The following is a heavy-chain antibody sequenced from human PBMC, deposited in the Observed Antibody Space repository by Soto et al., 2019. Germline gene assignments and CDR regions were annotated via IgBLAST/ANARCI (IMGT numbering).Heavy chain of an antibody. V-gene: IGHV3-23*01. D-gene: IGHD3-22*01. CDR2: FSGSGGST. CDR1: GFTFSSYA. J-gene: IGHJ5*02. Sequence: EVQLLESGGGLVQPGGSLRLSCAASGFTFSSYAMSWVRQAPGKGLEWVSAFSGSGGSTYYADSVKGRFTISRDNSKNTLYLQMNSLRAEDTAVYYCAKDLPITDYYDSSGYYAAWGQGTLVTVSS. CDR3: AKDLPITDYYDSSGYYAA.